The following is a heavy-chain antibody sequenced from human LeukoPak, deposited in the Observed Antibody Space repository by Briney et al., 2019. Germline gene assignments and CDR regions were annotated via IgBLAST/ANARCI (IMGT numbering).Heavy chain of an antibody. J-gene: IGHJ4*02. CDR3: ARGRGFGGNSGFAY. CDR1: GYTFTSYY. CDR2: INPSGGST. D-gene: IGHD4-23*01. Sequence: ASVKVSCKASGYTFTSYYIHWVRQAPGQGLEWMGMINPSGGSTSYAQKFQGRVTMTRDTSTITVYMGLGSLRSEDTAVYYCARGRGFGGNSGFAYWGQGSLVTVSS. V-gene: IGHV1-46*01.